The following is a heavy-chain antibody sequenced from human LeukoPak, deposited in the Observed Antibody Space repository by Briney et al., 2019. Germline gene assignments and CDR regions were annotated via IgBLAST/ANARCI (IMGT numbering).Heavy chain of an antibody. CDR2: IGTAGDT. Sequence: GGSLRLSCAASGFTFSSYDMHWVRQATGKGLEWVSAIGTAGDTYYPGSVKGRFTISRENAKNSLYLQMNSLRAGDTAVYYCARVGYCSGGSCYDYGMDVWGQGTTVTVSS. CDR1: GFTFSSYD. CDR3: ARVGYCSGGSCYDYGMDV. J-gene: IGHJ6*02. V-gene: IGHV3-13*01. D-gene: IGHD2-15*01.